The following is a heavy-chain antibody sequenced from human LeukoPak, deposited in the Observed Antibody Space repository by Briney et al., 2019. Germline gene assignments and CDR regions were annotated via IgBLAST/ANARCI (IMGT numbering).Heavy chain of an antibody. J-gene: IGHJ4*02. Sequence: PGGSLRLSCAASGFTFSSYAMSWVRQAPGKGLEWVSAISGSGGSTYYADSVKGRFTISRDNSKNTLYLQMNSLRAEDTAVYYCANHPPAYCSSTRCYAPNWGQGTLDSVSS. D-gene: IGHD2-2*01. CDR2: ISGSGGST. CDR3: ANHPPAYCSSTRCYAPN. CDR1: GFTFSSYA. V-gene: IGHV3-23*01.